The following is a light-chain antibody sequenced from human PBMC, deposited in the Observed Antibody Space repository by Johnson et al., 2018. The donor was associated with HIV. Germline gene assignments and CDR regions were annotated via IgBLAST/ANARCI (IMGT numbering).Light chain of an antibody. CDR1: SSNIGNNY. J-gene: IGLJ1*01. Sequence: QPVLTQPPSVSAAPGQKVTISCSGSSSNIGNNYVSWYQQLPGTAPKLLIYGNNNRPSGVPDRFSGSRSGTSASLAITRLQADDEADSYCQSYDNSLRGSKVFGTGTTVTVL. CDR3: QSYDNSLRGSKV. CDR2: GNN. V-gene: IGLV1-40*01.